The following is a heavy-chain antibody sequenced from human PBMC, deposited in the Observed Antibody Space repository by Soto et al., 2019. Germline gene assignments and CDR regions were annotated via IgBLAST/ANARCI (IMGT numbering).Heavy chain of an antibody. CDR2: IKSKTDGGTT. Sequence: GGSLRLSCAASGFTFSNAWMSWVRQAPGKGLEWVGRIKSKTDGGTTDYAAPVKGRFTISRDDSKNTLYLQMNSLKTEDTAVYYCTKEARLRGWFDPWGQGTLVTVSS. J-gene: IGHJ5*02. CDR1: GFTFSNAW. V-gene: IGHV3-15*01. D-gene: IGHD4-17*01. CDR3: TKEARLRGWFDP.